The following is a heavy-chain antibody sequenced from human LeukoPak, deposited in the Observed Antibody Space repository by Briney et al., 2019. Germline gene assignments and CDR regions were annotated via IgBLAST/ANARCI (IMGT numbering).Heavy chain of an antibody. CDR2: IRRKGQSYTT. V-gene: IGHV3-72*01. CDR3: SRDGKEGDNSAFDI. Sequence: PGGSLRLSCAASGFTFSDYILDWVRQAPGKGLEWVGRIRRKGQSYTTEYAASVKGRFTISRDDSKNSLYLHMNSLRTEDTAVYLCSRDGKEGDNSAFDIWGQGTMVTVSS. CDR1: GFTFSDYI. D-gene: IGHD3-22*01. J-gene: IGHJ3*02.